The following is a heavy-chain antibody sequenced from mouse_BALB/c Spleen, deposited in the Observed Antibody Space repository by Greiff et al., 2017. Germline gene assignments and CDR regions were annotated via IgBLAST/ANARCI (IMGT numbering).Heavy chain of an antibody. CDR2: INPSNGGT. D-gene: IGHD1-1*01. CDR3: TRGGYGSSYAMDY. V-gene: IGHV1S81*02. CDR1: GYTFTSYY. Sequence: QVQLQQSGAELVKPGASVKLSCKASGYTFTSYYMYWVKQRPGQGLERIGEINPSNGGTNFNEKFKSKATLTVDKSSSTAYMQLSSLTSEDSAVYYCTRGGYGSSYAMDYWGQGTSVTVSA. J-gene: IGHJ4*01.